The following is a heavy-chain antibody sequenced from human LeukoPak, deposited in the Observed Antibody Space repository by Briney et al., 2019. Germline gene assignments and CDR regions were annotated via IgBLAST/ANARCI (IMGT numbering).Heavy chain of an antibody. V-gene: IGHV3-15*01. J-gene: IGHJ4*02. CDR1: GFAFSYAW. Sequence: GGSLRLSCAASGFAFSYAWMSWVRQTPGKGLEWVGRLKSKTDGGTTGHAAPVKGRFTISRDDSKNTLYLQMNNLKTEDTAVYCCTTDRYYDAAYTTWGQGTLVTVSS. D-gene: IGHD3-22*01. CDR2: LKSKTDGGTT. CDR3: TTDRYYDAAYTT.